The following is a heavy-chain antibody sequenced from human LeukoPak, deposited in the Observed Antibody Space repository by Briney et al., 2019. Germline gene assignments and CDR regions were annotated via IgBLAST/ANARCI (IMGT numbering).Heavy chain of an antibody. CDR2: INPSGGST. J-gene: IGHJ4*02. CDR1: GYTFTSYY. D-gene: IGHD1-26*01. CDR3: AREGVGANFDY. Sequence: PSASVKVPCKASGYTFTSYYMHWVRQAPGQGLEWMGIINPSGGSTSYAQKFQGRVTMTRDTSTSTVYMELSSLRSEDTAVYYCAREGVGANFDYWGQGTLVTVSS. V-gene: IGHV1-46*01.